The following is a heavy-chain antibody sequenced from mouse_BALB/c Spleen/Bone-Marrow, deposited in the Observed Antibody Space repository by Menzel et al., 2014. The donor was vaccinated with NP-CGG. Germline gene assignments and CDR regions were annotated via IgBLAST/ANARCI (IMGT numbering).Heavy chain of an antibody. CDR2: IRNKAYGYTT. CDR3: ARDMGGLLFDS. V-gene: IGHV7-3*02. D-gene: IGHD1-1*01. CDR1: GFTFTDYY. J-gene: IGHJ2*01. Sequence: EVQGVESGGGLVQPGGSLRLSCATSGFTFTDYYMNWVRQPPGKALEWLAFIRNKAYGYTTECSASVKGRFTISRDNSQNILYLQMNTLRAEDSATYYCARDMGGLLFDSWGQGTTLSVSS.